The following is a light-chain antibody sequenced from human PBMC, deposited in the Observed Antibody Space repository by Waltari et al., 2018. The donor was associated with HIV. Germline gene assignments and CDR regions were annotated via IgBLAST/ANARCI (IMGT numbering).Light chain of an antibody. V-gene: IGLV1-44*01. CDR1: SSNIGSNT. J-gene: IGLJ1*01. CDR2: SNN. Sequence: QSVLTQPPSASGTPGQRVTISCSGSSSNIGSNTVNWYQQLPGTAPKLLIYSNNQRPSGVSDRFSGSKSGTSASLASSGLQSEDEADYYCAAWDDSLNGLYVFGTGTKVTVL. CDR3: AAWDDSLNGLYV.